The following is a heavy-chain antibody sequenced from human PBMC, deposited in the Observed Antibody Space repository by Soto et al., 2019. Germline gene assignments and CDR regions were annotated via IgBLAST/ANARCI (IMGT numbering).Heavy chain of an antibody. CDR3: ARDRPPEGWTPVLLWFGEYVDY. V-gene: IGHV1-46*03. Sequence: ASVKVSCKASGYTFTRSGISWVRQAPGQGLEWMGIINPSGGSTSYAQKFQGRVTMTRDTSTSTVYMELSSLRSEDTAVYYCARDRPPEGWTPVLLWFGEYVDYWGQGTLVTVSS. CDR2: INPSGGST. J-gene: IGHJ4*02. CDR1: GYTFTRSG. D-gene: IGHD3-10*01.